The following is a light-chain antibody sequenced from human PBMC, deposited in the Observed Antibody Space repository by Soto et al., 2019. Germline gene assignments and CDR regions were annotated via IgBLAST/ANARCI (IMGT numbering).Light chain of an antibody. CDR1: QSISSSY. V-gene: IGKV3-15*01. CDR2: GAS. CDR3: QQYSNWPLT. Sequence: EIVLTQSPGTLSLSPWKRATLSCRASQSISSSYLAWYQQRPGQAPRLLIYGASTRATGIPARFSGSGSGAEFTLTISSLQSEDFALYYCQQYSNWPLTFGGGTKVDI. J-gene: IGKJ4*01.